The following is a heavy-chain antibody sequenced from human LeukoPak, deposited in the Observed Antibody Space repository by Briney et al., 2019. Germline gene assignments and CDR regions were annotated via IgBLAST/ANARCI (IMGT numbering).Heavy chain of an antibody. CDR2: ISYSGST. J-gene: IGHJ4*02. CDR3: ARGVYLTSGYYLSYYDY. D-gene: IGHD3-22*01. V-gene: IGHV4-59*01. Sequence: ASETLSLTCTVSGGSISTYSWNWIRQPPGKGLEWIGYISYSGSTDYNPSLKSRVTISVDTSKNQFSLKLSSLIAADTVVYYCARGVYLTSGYYLSYYDYWGQGTLVTVSS. CDR1: GGSISTYS.